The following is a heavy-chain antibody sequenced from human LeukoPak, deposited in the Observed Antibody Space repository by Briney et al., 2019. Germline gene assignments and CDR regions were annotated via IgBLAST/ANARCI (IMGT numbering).Heavy chain of an antibody. J-gene: IGHJ5*02. CDR1: GGSISSSSYY. CDR2: IYYSGST. D-gene: IGHD3-10*01. Sequence: SETLSLTCTVSGGSISSSSYYWGWIRQPPGKGLEWIGSIYYSGSTYYNPSLKSRVTISVDTSKNQFSLKLSSVTAADTAVYYCARHATVRRGDWFDPWGQGTLVTVSS. CDR3: ARHATVRRGDWFDP. V-gene: IGHV4-39*01.